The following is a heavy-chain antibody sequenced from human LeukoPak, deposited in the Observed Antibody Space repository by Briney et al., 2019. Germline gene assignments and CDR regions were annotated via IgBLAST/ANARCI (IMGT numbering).Heavy chain of an antibody. V-gene: IGHV4-34*01. J-gene: IGHJ4*02. CDR3: ARLPRVPAAISIRDY. Sequence: SETLSLTCAVYGGSFSGYYWSWIRQPPGKGLEWIGEINHSGSTNYNPPLKSRVTISVDTSKNRFSLKLSSVTAADTAVYYCARLPRVPAAISIRDYWGQGTLVTVSS. CDR2: INHSGST. CDR1: GGSFSGYY. D-gene: IGHD2-2*02.